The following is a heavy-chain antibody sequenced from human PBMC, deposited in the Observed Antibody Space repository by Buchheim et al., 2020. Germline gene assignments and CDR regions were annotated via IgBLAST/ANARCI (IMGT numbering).Heavy chain of an antibody. D-gene: IGHD2-2*01. CDR2: IDDSGST. V-gene: IGHV4-34*01. J-gene: IGHJ4*02. Sequence: QVQVRQWGAGVLKPSATLSLTCSAHGGSFSSYYRTWIRQPPGKGLEWIGEIDDSGSTNYCPSLKSRVTISVDTSNAQFFLKLSSVTAANTGVYYCATSISWYYFDDWGKGAL. CDR3: ATSISWYYFDD. CDR1: GGSFSSYY.